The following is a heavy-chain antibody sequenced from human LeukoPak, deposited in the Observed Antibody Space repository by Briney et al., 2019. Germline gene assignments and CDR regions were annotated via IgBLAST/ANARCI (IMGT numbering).Heavy chain of an antibody. Sequence: SETLSLTCAVYGGSFSGYYWSWIRQPPGKGLEWIGEINHSGSTNYNPSLKSRVTISVDTSKNQFSLKLSSVTAADTAVYYCARLSQSFLSGYYLRQHDAFDIWGQGTMVTVSS. CDR2: INHSGST. CDR3: ARLSQSFLSGYYLRQHDAFDI. D-gene: IGHD3-3*01. V-gene: IGHV4-34*01. J-gene: IGHJ3*02. CDR1: GGSFSGYY.